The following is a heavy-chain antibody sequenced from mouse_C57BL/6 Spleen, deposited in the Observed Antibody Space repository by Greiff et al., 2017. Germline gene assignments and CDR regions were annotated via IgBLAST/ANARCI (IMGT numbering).Heavy chain of an antibody. J-gene: IGHJ2*01. CDR2: INPSNGGT. Sequence: VQLQQPGPELVKPGASVKLSCKASGYTFTSYWLHWVKQRPGQGLEWLGNINPSNGGTNYTEKFKGKATLTVAKSYSTAYMHLISLTSEDAAVDYCASVFYFDDWGQGTTLTVAS. CDR3: ASVFYFDD. CDR1: GYTFTSYW. V-gene: IGHV1-53*01.